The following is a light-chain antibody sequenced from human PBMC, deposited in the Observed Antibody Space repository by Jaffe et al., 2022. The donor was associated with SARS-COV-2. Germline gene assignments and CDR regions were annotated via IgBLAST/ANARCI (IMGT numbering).Light chain of an antibody. CDR1: SSDVGGYNF. V-gene: IGLV2-14*01. CDR2: DVT. CDR3: SSYTSSTAGVV. J-gene: IGLJ2*01. Sequence: QSALTQPASVSGSPGQSITISCTGTSSDVGGYNFVSWYLQHPGEAPQLMIYDVTNRPSGVSNRFSGSKSGNTASLTISGLQAGDEADYYCSSYTSSTAGVVFGGGTKLTVL.